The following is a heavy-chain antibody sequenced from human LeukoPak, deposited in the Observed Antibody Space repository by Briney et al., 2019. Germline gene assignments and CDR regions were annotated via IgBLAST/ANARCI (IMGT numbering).Heavy chain of an antibody. V-gene: IGHV4-4*07. D-gene: IGHD3-3*01. Sequence: SETLSLTCTVSGGSISSYYWSWIRQPAGKGLEWVGRIYTSGSTKYNPSLKSRVTISVDKSKNQFSLKLSSVTAADTAVYYCARDQYDFWSGYPSYYYYYMDVWGKGTTVTVSS. CDR3: ARDQYDFWSGYPSYYYYYMDV. J-gene: IGHJ6*03. CDR1: GGSISSYY. CDR2: IYTSGST.